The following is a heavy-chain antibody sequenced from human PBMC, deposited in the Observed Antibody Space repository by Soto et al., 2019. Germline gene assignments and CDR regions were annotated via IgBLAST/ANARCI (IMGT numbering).Heavy chain of an antibody. CDR2: IHWNDDK. V-gene: IGHV2-5*01. CDR3: AHIKYFGEKYFDY. D-gene: IGHD3-10*01. Sequence: QITLRESGPPLVTPTQTLTLTCTFSGFSLTTRGMGVGWIRQPPGKALEWLALIHWNDDKPYSPSLQSRLTIHKDTPRNQVVLTMTNLDPVDTATYYCAHIKYFGEKYFDYWGQGTLVTVSS. CDR1: GFSLTTRGMG. J-gene: IGHJ4*02.